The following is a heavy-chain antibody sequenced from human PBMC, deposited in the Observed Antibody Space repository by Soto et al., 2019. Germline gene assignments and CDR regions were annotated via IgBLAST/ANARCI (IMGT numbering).Heavy chain of an antibody. CDR1: GYTFTTYA. CDR2: INANNGET. CDR3: ATALSGYYFDY. D-gene: IGHD5-12*01. V-gene: IGHV1-3*01. Sequence: ASVKVSCKASGYTFTTYALHWVRQAPGQRLEWMGWINANNGETIYAQKFQGRVTMTEDTSTDTVHMELSSLRSEDTAVYYCATALSGYYFDYWGQGTLVTVSS. J-gene: IGHJ4*02.